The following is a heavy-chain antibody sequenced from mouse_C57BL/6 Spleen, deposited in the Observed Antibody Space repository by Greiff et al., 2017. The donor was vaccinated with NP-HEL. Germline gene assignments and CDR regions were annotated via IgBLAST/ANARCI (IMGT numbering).Heavy chain of an antibody. CDR1: GFSLTSYA. J-gene: IGHJ4*01. CDR2: IWTGGGT. CDR3: ARLGDYDSYAMDY. Sequence: VHLVESGPGLVAPSQSLSITCTVSGFSLTSYAISWVRQPPGKGLEWLGVIWTGGGTNYNSALKSRLSISKDNSKRQVFLKMNSLQTDDTARYYCARLGDYDSYAMDYWGQGTSVTVSS. V-gene: IGHV2-9-1*01. D-gene: IGHD2-4*01.